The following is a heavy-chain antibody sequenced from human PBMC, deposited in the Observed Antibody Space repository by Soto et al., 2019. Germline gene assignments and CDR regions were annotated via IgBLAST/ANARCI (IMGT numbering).Heavy chain of an antibody. CDR1: GFTFDDYA. CDR3: ATWLRSGY. CDR2: ISWNSGSI. D-gene: IGHD5-12*01. V-gene: IGHV3-9*01. J-gene: IGHJ4*02. Sequence: EVQLVESGGGLVQPGRSLRLSCAASGFTFDDYAMHWVRQAPGKGLEWVSGISWNSGSIGYADSVKGRFTISRDNAKNSLYLKMNSLRAEDTALYYCATWLRSGYWGQGTLVTVSS.